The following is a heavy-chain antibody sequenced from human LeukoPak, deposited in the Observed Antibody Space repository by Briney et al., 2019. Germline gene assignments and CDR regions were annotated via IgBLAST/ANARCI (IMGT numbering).Heavy chain of an antibody. CDR2: IYYSGST. J-gene: IGHJ6*02. CDR1: GGSISSYY. V-gene: IGHV4-59*01. D-gene: IGHD4-17*01. Sequence: SETLSLTCTVSGGSISSYYWSWIRQPPGKGLEWIGYIYYSGSTNYNPSLKSRVTISVDTSKNQFSLKLCSVTAADTAVYYCARDNLDYGDFYGMDVWGQGTTVTVSS. CDR3: ARDNLDYGDFYGMDV.